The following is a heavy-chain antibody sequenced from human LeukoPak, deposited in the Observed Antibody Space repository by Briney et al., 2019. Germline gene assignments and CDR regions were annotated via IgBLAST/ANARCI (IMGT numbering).Heavy chain of an antibody. J-gene: IGHJ6*02. Sequence: QTGGSLRLSCAASGFTFSSYSMNWVRQAPGKGLEWVSAISGSGGSTYYGDSVKGRFTISRDNSKNTLYLQMNRLSAEDTAVYYCAKGDFWSGYYYYYGMDVWGQGTTVTVSS. CDR2: ISGSGGST. CDR1: GFTFSSYS. CDR3: AKGDFWSGYYYYYGMDV. V-gene: IGHV3-23*01. D-gene: IGHD3-3*01.